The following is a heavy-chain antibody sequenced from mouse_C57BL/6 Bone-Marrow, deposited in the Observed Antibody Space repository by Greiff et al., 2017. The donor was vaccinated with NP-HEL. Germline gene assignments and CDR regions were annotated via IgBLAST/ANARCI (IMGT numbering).Heavy chain of an antibody. CDR2: IDPNSGGT. V-gene: IGHV1-72*01. CDR3: ASQEGWYHWYFDV. D-gene: IGHD2-1*01. Sequence: QVQLQQPGEKLRKPGASVKLSCKASGYTFTSYWMHWVKQRPGRGLEWIGRIDPNSGGTKYNEKFKSKATLTVDKPSSTAYMQLSSLTSEDSAVYYCASQEGWYHWYFDVWGTGTTVTVSS. J-gene: IGHJ1*03. CDR1: GYTFTSYW.